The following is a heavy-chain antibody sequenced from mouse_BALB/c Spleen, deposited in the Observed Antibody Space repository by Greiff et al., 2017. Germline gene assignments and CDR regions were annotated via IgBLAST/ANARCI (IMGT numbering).Heavy chain of an antibody. J-gene: IGHJ2*01. Sequence: DVMLVESGGGLVKPGGSLKLSCAASGFTFSSYAMSWVRQTPEKRLEWVASISSGGSTYYPDSVKGRFTISRDNARNILYLQMSSLRSEDTAMYYCARGYYYGSSYGYFDYWGQGTTLTVSS. V-gene: IGHV5-6-5*01. CDR2: ISSGGST. D-gene: IGHD1-1*01. CDR3: ARGYYYGSSYGYFDY. CDR1: GFTFSSYA.